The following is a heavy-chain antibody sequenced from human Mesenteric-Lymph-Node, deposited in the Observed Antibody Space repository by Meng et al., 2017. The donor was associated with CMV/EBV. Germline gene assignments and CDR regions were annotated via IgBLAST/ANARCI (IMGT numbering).Heavy chain of an antibody. CDR1: GFTFRTYS. V-gene: IGHV3-48*04. J-gene: IGHJ6*02. CDR3: ARARRYSSSPRPYYYYYYGMDV. Sequence: GGSLRLSCEASGFTFRTYSMNWVRQAPGKGLEWVSYISSSSSTIYYADSVKGRFTISRDNAKNSLYLQMNSLRAEDTAVYYCARARRYSSSPRPYYYYYYGMDVWGQGTTVTVSS. CDR2: ISSSSSTI. D-gene: IGHD6-6*01.